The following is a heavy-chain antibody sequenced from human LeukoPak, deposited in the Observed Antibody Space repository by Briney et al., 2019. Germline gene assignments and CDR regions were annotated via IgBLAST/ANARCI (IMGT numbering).Heavy chain of an antibody. CDR1: GYTFTSYY. J-gene: IGHJ4*02. Sequence: GASVKVSCKASGYTFTSYYMHWVRQAPGQGLEWMGGIIPIFGTANYAQKFQGRVTITTDESTSTAYMELSSLRSEDTAVYYCARGFWSGYYTTDYWGQGTLVTVSS. CDR2: IIPIFGTA. V-gene: IGHV1-69*05. CDR3: ARGFWSGYYTTDY. D-gene: IGHD3-3*01.